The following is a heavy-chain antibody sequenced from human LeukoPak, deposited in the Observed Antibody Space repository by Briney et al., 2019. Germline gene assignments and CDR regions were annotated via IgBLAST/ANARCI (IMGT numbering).Heavy chain of an antibody. CDR3: ASQYWVPAAFYYAFDA. V-gene: IGHV1-69*06. CDR1: GDTFSNYA. D-gene: IGHD2-2*01. J-gene: IGHJ6*04. Sequence: GASVKVSCKASGDTFSNYAISWVRQAPGQGLEWMGAIIPVFGTTNYAQKFQGRVTITADTYTTTSYMELSSLTSEDTAIYYCASQYWVPAAFYYAFDAWGKGTTVTVSS. CDR2: IIPVFGTT.